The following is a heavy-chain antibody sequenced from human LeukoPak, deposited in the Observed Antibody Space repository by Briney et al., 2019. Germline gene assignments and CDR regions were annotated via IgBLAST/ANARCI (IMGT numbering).Heavy chain of an antibody. D-gene: IGHD6-13*01. CDR2: INPNSGGA. J-gene: IGHJ4*02. V-gene: IGHV1-2*06. Sequence: ASVKVSCKASGYTFTGYYMHWVRQAPGQGLEWMGRINPNSGGANYAQKFQGRVTMTRDTSISTAYMELSRLRSDDTAVYYCARARQQLVQGVDYWGQGTLVTVSS. CDR1: GYTFTGYY. CDR3: ARARQQLVQGVDY.